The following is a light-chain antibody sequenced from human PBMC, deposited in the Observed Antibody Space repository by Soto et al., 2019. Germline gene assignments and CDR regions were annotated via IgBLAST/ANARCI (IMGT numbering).Light chain of an antibody. J-gene: IGKJ1*01. Sequence: DLQMSQSPPSLSASVGDRVTISCRASQSISRQLNWYQQKPGEAPKLLMYDASRLHSGVPSRFSGSGSGTDFSLTISSLQPEDFATYYCQQSYTTLWTFGQGTKVEIK. V-gene: IGKV1-39*01. CDR1: QSISRQ. CDR2: DAS. CDR3: QQSYTTLWT.